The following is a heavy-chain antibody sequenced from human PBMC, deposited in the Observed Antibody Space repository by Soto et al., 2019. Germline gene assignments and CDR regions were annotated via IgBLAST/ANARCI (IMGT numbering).Heavy chain of an antibody. J-gene: IGHJ6*02. CDR1: GYSFTSYW. V-gene: IGHV5-10-1*01. CDR2: IDPSDSYT. D-gene: IGHD2-2*01. Sequence: PGESLKISCKGSGYSFTSYWISWVRPMPGKGPEWMGRIDPSDSYTNYSPSFQGHVTISADKSISTAYLQMNSLRAEDTAVYYCARDPVAVVVPAAPYGMDVWGQGTTVTVSS. CDR3: ARDPVAVVVPAAPYGMDV.